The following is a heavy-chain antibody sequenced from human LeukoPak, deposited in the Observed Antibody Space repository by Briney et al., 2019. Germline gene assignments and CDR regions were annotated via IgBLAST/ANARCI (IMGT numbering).Heavy chain of an antibody. V-gene: IGHV3-74*01. CDR2: LNSDGSST. J-gene: IGHJ4*02. CDR1: GFTFSSYW. D-gene: IGHD1-7*01. CDR3: ARAGNRNSINFDY. Sequence: PGGSLRLSCGASGFTFSSYWMHWVRQAPGKGLVWVSRLNSDGSSTSYADSVKGRFTISRDNAETTLHLQMNNLSAEDTAVYYCARAGNRNSINFDYWGQGALVTVSS.